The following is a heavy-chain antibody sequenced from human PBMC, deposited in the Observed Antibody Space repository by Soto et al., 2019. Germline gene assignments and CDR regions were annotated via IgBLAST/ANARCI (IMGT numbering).Heavy chain of an antibody. CDR2: INHSGST. CDR3: TSGVNWNDVSDY. V-gene: IGHV4-34*01. J-gene: IGHJ4*02. CDR1: GGSFSGYY. Sequence: SETLSLTCAVYGGSFSGYYWSWIRQPPGKGLEWIGEINHSGSTNYNPSLKSRVTISVDTSKNQFSLKLSSVTAADTAVYYCTSGVNWNDVSDYWGQGTLVTVSS. D-gene: IGHD1-1*01.